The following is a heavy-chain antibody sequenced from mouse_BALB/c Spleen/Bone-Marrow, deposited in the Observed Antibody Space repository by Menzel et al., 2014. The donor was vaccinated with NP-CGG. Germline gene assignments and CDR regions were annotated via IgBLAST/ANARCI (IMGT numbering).Heavy chain of an antibody. CDR2: IDPANGNT. CDR1: GFNIKDTY. J-gene: IGHJ3*01. Sequence: VQLQQSGAELVKPGASVKLSCTASGFNIKDTYMHWVKQRPEQGLEWIGRIDPANGNTKYDPKFQGKATITADTSSNTAYLQLSSLTSEDTAVYYCASYYDCSSGFAYWGQGTLVTVSA. D-gene: IGHD1-1*01. V-gene: IGHV14-3*02. CDR3: ASYYDCSSGFAY.